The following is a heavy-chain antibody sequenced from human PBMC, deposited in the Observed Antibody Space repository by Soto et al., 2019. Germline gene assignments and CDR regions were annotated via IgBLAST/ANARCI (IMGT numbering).Heavy chain of an antibody. V-gene: IGHV1-18*01. J-gene: IGHJ5*02. D-gene: IGHD4-17*01. CDR2: ISSYNGNT. CDR3: ARGEDYGDYVGWFDP. CDR1: GYTFTSYG. Sequence: QVQLVQSGAEVKKPGASVKVSCKASGYTFTSYGISWVRQAPGQGVEWMGWISSYNGNTNYAQKLQGRVTMTTDTSTSTAYMELRSLRSDDTAVYYCARGEDYGDYVGWFDPWGQGTLVTVSS.